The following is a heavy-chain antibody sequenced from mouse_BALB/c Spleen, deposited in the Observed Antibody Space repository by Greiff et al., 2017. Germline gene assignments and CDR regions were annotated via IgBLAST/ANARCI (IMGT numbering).Heavy chain of an antibody. V-gene: IGHV1S81*02. D-gene: IGHD2-1*01. CDR3: RRSRGNYLYYAMDD. Sequence: QVQLQQPGAELVKPGASVKLSCKASGYTFTSYYMYWVKQRPGQGLEWLGGINPSNGGTNFNEKFKSKATLTVDKSSSTAYMQLSSLTSEDSAVYYCRRSRGNYLYYAMDDWGEGTSVTVSS. J-gene: IGHJ4*01. CDR2: INPSNGGT. CDR1: GYTFTSYY.